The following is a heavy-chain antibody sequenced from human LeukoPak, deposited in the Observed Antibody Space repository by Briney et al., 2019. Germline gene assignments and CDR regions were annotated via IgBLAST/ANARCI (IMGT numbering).Heavy chain of an antibody. D-gene: IGHD2-21*02. CDR1: GFTFSSYN. CDR3: AKGVPYCGGDCWDAFDI. V-gene: IGHV3-21*04. J-gene: IGHJ3*02. CDR2: ITSSSSYI. Sequence: GGSLRLSCAAPGFTFSSYNMNWVRQAPGKGLEWVSSITSSSSYIYYADSVRGRFTISRDNAKNSLYLQINSLRAEDTAVYYCAKGVPYCGGDCWDAFDIWGQGTMVTVSS.